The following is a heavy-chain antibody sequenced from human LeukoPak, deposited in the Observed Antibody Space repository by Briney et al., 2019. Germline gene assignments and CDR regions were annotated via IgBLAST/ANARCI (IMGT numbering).Heavy chain of an antibody. D-gene: IGHD3-3*01. CDR3: ARSKYSDFWSGYLEWFDP. Sequence: SETLSLTCAVYGGSFSGYYWSWIRQPPGQGLEWMGGINHSGSTNYNPSLKSRVTISVDTSKNQFSLKLSSVTAADTAVYYCARSKYSDFWSGYLEWFDPLRQGTMVTVSS. CDR1: GGSFSGYY. V-gene: IGHV4-34*01. CDR2: INHSGST. J-gene: IGHJ5*02.